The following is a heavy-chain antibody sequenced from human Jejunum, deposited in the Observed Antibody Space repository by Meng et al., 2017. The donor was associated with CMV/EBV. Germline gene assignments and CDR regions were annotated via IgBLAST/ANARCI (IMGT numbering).Heavy chain of an antibody. CDR2: ITIDGNNE. D-gene: IGHD6-13*01. J-gene: IGHJ4*02. V-gene: IGHV3-30*04. CDR3: ARGTGSGSWLIDS. CDR1: GLTLRSYA. Sequence: SGLTLRSYAMHRVRQDAGKGLEWVAGITIDGNNENYAESVKGRFTISRDNSKNTLYLQVNSLRLEDTGVYYCARGTGSGSWLIDSWGQGTLVTVSS.